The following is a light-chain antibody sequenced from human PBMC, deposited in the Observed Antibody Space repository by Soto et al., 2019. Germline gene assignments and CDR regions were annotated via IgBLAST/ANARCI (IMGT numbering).Light chain of an antibody. V-gene: IGKV3-15*01. Sequence: EIVITQSPATLSVSPGERATLSCRASQSVSSNLGWYQQKPGQPPRLLIYGASTRATGIPARFSGSGSGTEFTLTISSLQSEDFAVYYCQQYNNWPRTFGQGTKVDIK. CDR2: GAS. J-gene: IGKJ1*01. CDR3: QQYNNWPRT. CDR1: QSVSSN.